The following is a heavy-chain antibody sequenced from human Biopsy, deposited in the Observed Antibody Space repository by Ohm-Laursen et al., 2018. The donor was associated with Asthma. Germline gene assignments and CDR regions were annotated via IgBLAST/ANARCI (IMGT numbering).Heavy chain of an antibody. J-gene: IGHJ6*02. CDR2: LIPVLGTP. CDR3: ARGYSGSDRIVYYYSGLEV. D-gene: IGHD5-12*01. V-gene: IGHV1-69*01. CDR1: VYTFIGYH. Sequence: SSVKVSCKASVYTFIGYHIQWMRQAPGQGLEWMGGLIPVLGTPDHAQMFEGRVTITADESTSTAYMELSSLSSEDTAVYYCARGYSGSDRIVYYYSGLEVWGQGTTVTVSS.